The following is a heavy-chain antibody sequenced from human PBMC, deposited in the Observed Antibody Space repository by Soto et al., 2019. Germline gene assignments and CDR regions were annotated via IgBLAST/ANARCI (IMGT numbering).Heavy chain of an antibody. V-gene: IGHV1-69*13. D-gene: IGHD3-3*01. Sequence: GASVKVSCKASGGTFSSYAISWVRQAPGQGLEWMGGIIPIFGTANYAQKFQGRVTITADESASTAYMELSSLRSEDTAVYYCAREGGFWDKTNDHRGPAGAVSAFDYWGQGTLVTVSS. CDR3: AREGGFWDKTNDHRGPAGAVSAFDY. CDR1: GGTFSSYA. J-gene: IGHJ4*02. CDR2: IIPIFGTA.